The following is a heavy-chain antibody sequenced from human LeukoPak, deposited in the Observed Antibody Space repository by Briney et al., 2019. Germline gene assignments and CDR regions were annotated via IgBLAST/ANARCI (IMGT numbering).Heavy chain of an antibody. J-gene: IGHJ4*02. CDR3: VRDSGSYHGADY. CDR1: GFTFSTYE. D-gene: IGHD1-26*01. CDR2: ISSSASNI. Sequence: PGGSLRLSCAASGFTFSTYEMTWVRQAPGKGLEWVSYISSSASNIYYADSVRGRFTISRDNAKNSLYLQMNSLRAEDTAVYYCVRDSGSYHGADYWGQGTLVTVSS. V-gene: IGHV3-48*03.